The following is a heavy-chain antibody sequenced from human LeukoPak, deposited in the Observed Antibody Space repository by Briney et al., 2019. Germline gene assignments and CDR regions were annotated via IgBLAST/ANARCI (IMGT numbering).Heavy chain of an antibody. V-gene: IGHV4-34*01. D-gene: IGHD6-19*01. Sequence: PSETLSLTCAVCGGSFSGYYWSWIRQPPGKGLEWIGEINHSGSTNYNPSLKSRVTISVDTSKNQFSLKLSSVTAADTAVYYCASGAVAGAFDYWGQGTLVTVSS. CDR3: ASGAVAGAFDY. CDR2: INHSGST. J-gene: IGHJ4*02. CDR1: GGSFSGYY.